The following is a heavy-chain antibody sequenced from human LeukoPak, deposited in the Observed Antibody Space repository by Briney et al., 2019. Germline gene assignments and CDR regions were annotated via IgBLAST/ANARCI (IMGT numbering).Heavy chain of an antibody. J-gene: IGHJ5*02. Sequence: ASVKVSCKASGYTFNTYGITWVRQAPGQGLEWMGWINPNSGGTNYAQKFQGRVTMTRDTSISTAYMELSRLRPDDTAVYYCARDRITMVRGASTNWFDPWGQGTLVTVSS. CDR3: ARDRITMVRGASTNWFDP. CDR1: GYTFNTYG. V-gene: IGHV1-2*02. CDR2: INPNSGGT. D-gene: IGHD3-10*01.